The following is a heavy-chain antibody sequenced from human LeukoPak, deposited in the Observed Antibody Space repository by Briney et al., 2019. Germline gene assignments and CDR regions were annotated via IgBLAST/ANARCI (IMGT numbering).Heavy chain of an antibody. V-gene: IGHV3-23*01. CDR2: ISGSGGST. CDR3: AKTPGRFLEWLFDY. D-gene: IGHD3-3*01. CDR1: GFTFSSYW. J-gene: IGHJ4*02. Sequence: GGSLRLSCAASGFTFSSYWMHWVRQAPGKGLEWVSAISGSGGSTYYADSVKGRFTISRDNSKNTLYLQMNSLRAEDTAVYYCAKTPGRFLEWLFDYWGQGTLVTVSS.